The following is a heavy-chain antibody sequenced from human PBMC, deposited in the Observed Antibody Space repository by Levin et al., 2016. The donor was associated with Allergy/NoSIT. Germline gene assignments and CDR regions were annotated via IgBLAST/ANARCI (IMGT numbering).Heavy chain of an antibody. CDR2: IFYTGTT. Sequence: SETLSLTCTISGGSISSYHWSWVRQPPGEGLEWIGYIFYTGTTNYNPSLKSRVNISVDKSKNQVALKLSSVTAADTAVYYCAKGGLYRPPDYWGQGTLVTVSS. CDR1: GGSISSYH. D-gene: IGHD3-16*01. V-gene: IGHV4-59*01. CDR3: AKGGLYRPPDY. J-gene: IGHJ4*02.